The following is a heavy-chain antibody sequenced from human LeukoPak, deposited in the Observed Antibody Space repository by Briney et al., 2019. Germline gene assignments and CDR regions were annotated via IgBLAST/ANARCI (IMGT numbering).Heavy chain of an antibody. CDR3: ARQLRGEAVADHLQPFDY. CDR2: IYYSGST. V-gene: IGHV4-61*05. Sequence: SETLSLTFTVSGGSIRSSRYYGRWIRQPPGKGLEWIGYIYYSGSTNYNPSLKSRVTISVDTSKNQFSLKLSSVTAADTAVYFCARQLRGEAVADHLQPFDYWGQRTLVTVSS. CDR1: GGSIRSSRYY. D-gene: IGHD6-19*01. J-gene: IGHJ4*02.